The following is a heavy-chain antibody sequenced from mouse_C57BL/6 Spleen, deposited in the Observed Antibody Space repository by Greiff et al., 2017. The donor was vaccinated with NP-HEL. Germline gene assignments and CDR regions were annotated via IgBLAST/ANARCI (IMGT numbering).Heavy chain of an antibody. CDR3: ARRVSGSWAMDY. CDR1: GYTFTSYW. Sequence: QVQLQQPGAELVMPGASVKLSCKASGYTFTSYWMHWVKQRPGQGLEWIGEIDPSDSYTNYNQKFKGKSTLTVDKSSSTAYMQLSSLTSEDSAVYYCARRVSGSWAMDYWGQGTSVTVSS. CDR2: IDPSDSYT. J-gene: IGHJ4*01. V-gene: IGHV1-69*01.